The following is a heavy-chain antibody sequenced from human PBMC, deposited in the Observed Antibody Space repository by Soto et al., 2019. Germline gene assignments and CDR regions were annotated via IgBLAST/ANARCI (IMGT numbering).Heavy chain of an antibody. CDR1: GDSSSSSRYH. J-gene: IGHJ4*02. V-gene: IGHV4-39*01. CDR3: ARHRGPTGPNY. CDR2: VYYSGST. Sequence: PSXTLSLTGTVSGDSSSSSRYHCGWIRQPPGKGLEWIGSVYYSGSTYYNPSLKSRVTISVDASKNQFSLNLSSVTAADTAVYYCARHRGPTGPNYWGQGTLVTSPQ. D-gene: IGHD3-10*01.